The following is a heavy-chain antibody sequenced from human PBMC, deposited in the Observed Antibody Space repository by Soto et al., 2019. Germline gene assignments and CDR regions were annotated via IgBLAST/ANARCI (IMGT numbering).Heavy chain of an antibody. CDR3: ARGRGIAVATTDFDY. V-gene: IGHV3-33*01. D-gene: IGHD6-19*01. J-gene: IGHJ4*02. Sequence: GGSLRLCCAASGFTFSSYGMHGVRQAPGKGLEWVAVIWYDGSNKYYADSVKGRFTISRDNSKNTLYLQMNSLRAEDTAVYYCARGRGIAVATTDFDYWGQGTLVTVSS. CDR2: IWYDGSNK. CDR1: GFTFSSYG.